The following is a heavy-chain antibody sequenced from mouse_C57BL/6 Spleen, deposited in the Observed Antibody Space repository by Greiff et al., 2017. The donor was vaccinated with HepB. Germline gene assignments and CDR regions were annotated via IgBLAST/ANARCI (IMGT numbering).Heavy chain of an antibody. CDR1: GYTFTSYW. Sequence: QVQLQQPGAELVKPGASVKLSCKASGYTFTSYWMQWVKQRPGQGLEWIGEIDPSDSYTNYNQKFKGKATLTVDTSSSTAYMQLSSLTSEDSAVYYCAGGPKGVDWYFDVWGTGTTVTVSS. J-gene: IGHJ1*03. CDR2: IDPSDSYT. CDR3: AGGPKGVDWYFDV. V-gene: IGHV1-50*01.